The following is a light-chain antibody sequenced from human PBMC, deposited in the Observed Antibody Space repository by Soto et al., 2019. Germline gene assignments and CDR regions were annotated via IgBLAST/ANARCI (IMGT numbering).Light chain of an antibody. J-gene: IGKJ1*01. CDR2: GAS. CDR1: QSVSSN. V-gene: IGKV3-20*01. CDR3: QQYGTPPQT. Sequence: EIVMTQSPATLSVSPGERATLSCRASQSVSSNLAWYQQKPGQGPRLLIYGASSRATGIPDRFSGSGSGTDFTLTISRLEPEDFAVYYCQQYGTPPQTFGQGTKVDI.